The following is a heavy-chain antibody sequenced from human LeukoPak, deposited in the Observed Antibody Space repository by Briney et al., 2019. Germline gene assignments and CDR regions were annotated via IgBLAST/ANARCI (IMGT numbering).Heavy chain of an antibody. Sequence: GGSLRLSCATSGFSFSTYDMHWVRQATGKSLEWVSGIGKAGDTYYPASVKGRFTISRENAKNSVYLQMNSLRVGDTAIYYCARGAGDGFNPWGQGTLVTVSS. V-gene: IGHV3-13*04. D-gene: IGHD3-16*01. CDR2: IGKAGDT. CDR1: GFSFSTYD. J-gene: IGHJ5*02. CDR3: ARGAGDGFNP.